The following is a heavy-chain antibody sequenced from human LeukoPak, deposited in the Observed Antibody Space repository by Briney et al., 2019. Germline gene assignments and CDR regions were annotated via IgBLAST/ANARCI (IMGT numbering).Heavy chain of an antibody. D-gene: IGHD3-3*01. Sequence: PGRPLRLSCAASGFTFSSFGMHWVRQAPGKGLEWVAVIWYDGTNKYYADSVKGRFTISRDNSKNTLYLQMNSLRAEDTAVYYWARREGIHLEYIDYWGQGTPVTVSS. CDR1: GFTFSSFG. J-gene: IGHJ4*02. CDR2: IWYDGTNK. V-gene: IGHV3-33*01. CDR3: ARREGIHLEYIDY.